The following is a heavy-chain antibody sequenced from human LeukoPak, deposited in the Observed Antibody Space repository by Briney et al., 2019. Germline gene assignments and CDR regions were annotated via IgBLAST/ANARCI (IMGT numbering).Heavy chain of an antibody. CDR3: YVHHYYYYMDV. CDR1: GFTVSSNY. CDR2: IYSGGST. V-gene: IGHV3-53*01. Sequence: PGGSLRLSCAASGFTVSSNYMSWVRQAPGKGLEWVSVIYSGGSTYYADSVKGRFTISRDNSKNTLYLQMNSLRAEDTAVYYCYVHHYYYYMDVWGKGTTVTVSS. J-gene: IGHJ6*03. D-gene: IGHD3-16*01.